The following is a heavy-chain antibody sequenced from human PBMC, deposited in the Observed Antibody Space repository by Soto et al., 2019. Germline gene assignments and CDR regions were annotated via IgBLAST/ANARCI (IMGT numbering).Heavy chain of an antibody. CDR3: ASYDGSGFYYYFMDV. D-gene: IGHD3-22*01. J-gene: IGHJ6*03. CDR1: GYSFNSYW. V-gene: IGHV5-10-1*01. Sequence: GESLKISCKGSGYSFNSYWISWVRQQPGKGLEWMVRIDPSDSYTNYSPSFQGHVTMSADKSISTAYLQWSSLKASDTAIYYCASYDGSGFYYYFMDVWGQGTTVTVSS. CDR2: IDPSDSYT.